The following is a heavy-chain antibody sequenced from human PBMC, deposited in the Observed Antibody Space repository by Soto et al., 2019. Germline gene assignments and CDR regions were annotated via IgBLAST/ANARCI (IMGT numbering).Heavy chain of an antibody. V-gene: IGHV1-69*13. Sequence: VKVSCNPSGGTFSSYAISWVRQAPGQGLEWMGAIIPIFGTANYAQKFQGRVTITSDESTSTAYMELSSLRSEDTAVYYCARVVEYCSSTSCYFAFDPWRQGTL. CDR1: GGTFSSYA. J-gene: IGHJ5*02. D-gene: IGHD2-2*01. CDR3: ARVVEYCSSTSCYFAFDP. CDR2: IIPIFGTA.